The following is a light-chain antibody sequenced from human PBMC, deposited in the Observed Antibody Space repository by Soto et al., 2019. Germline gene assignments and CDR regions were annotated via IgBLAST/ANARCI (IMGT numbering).Light chain of an antibody. V-gene: IGKV1-39*01. CDR2: AAS. Sequence: DIQMTQSPSSLSASVEDRVIITCRASQSISNHLNWYQQKPGKAPKLLIFAASSLQSGVPSRFSGSGSGTDFTLTISSLETEDFAVYYCQQYGGTLWTFGQGTKVDIK. CDR3: QQYGGTLWT. CDR1: QSISNH. J-gene: IGKJ1*01.